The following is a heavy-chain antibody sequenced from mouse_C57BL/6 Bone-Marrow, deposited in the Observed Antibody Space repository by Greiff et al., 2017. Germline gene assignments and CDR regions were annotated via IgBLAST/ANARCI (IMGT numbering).Heavy chain of an antibody. V-gene: IGHV2-9-1*01. CDR2: IWTGGGT. D-gene: IGHD1-1*01. Sequence: VQLQQSGPGLVAPSQSLSITCTVSGFSLTSYAISWVRQPPGKGLEWLGVIWTGGGTNYNSALKSRLSISKDNSKSQVFLKMNSLQTDDTARYYWARNAGDVITTVVPYCDYWGQGTTLTVSS. CDR3: ARNAGDVITTVVPYCDY. CDR1: GFSLTSYA. J-gene: IGHJ2*01.